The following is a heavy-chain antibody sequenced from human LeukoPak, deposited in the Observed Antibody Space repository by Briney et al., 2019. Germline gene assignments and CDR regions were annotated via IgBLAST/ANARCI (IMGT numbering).Heavy chain of an antibody. CDR3: ATDPGPFHLRA. J-gene: IGHJ5*02. V-gene: IGHV3-53*01. CDR2: IYSGGRT. CDR1: GFTFSSYS. D-gene: IGHD2/OR15-2a*01. Sequence: GGSLRLSCAASGFTFSSYSMNWVRQAPGKGLEWVSVIYSGGRTYYADSVKGRFTISRDNSKNTLYLQMNSLRAEDTAMYYCATDPGPFHLRAWGQGTLVTVSS.